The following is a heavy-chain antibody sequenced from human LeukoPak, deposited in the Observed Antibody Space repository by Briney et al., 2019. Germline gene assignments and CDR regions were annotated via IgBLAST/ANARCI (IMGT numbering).Heavy chain of an antibody. Sequence: GGSLRLSCVASGFAFSSFAMSWFRQAPGKRLEWVSSISGNGDYTYYADSVKGRFTISRDNSKNTLYLQMNSLRAEDTAVYYCARAVYGSGSYYSPHYPYYYYYGMDVWGQGTTVTVSS. CDR1: GFAFSSFA. CDR3: ARAVYGSGSYYSPHYPYYYYYGMDV. CDR2: ISGNGDYT. V-gene: IGHV3-23*01. D-gene: IGHD3-10*01. J-gene: IGHJ6*02.